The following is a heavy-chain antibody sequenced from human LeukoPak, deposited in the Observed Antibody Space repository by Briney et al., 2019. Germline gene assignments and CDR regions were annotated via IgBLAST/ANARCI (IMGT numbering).Heavy chain of an antibody. CDR1: VYTFTGYY. J-gene: IGHJ5*02. CDR2: INPNSGGT. CDR3: ARIAARSWFWFDP. Sequence: GASVKVSCMPSVYTFTGYYMHWVRQAPGQGLECMGWINPNSGGTNYAQKFQGRVTMTRDTSISTAYMELSRLRSDDTAVYYCARIAARSWFWFDPWGQGTLVTVSS. D-gene: IGHD6-6*01. V-gene: IGHV1-2*02.